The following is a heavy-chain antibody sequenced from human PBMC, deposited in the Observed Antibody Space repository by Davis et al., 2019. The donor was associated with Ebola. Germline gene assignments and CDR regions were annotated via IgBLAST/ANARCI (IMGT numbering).Heavy chain of an antibody. D-gene: IGHD5-18*01. CDR1: GFSLNNYN. CDR3: VPGTWI. V-gene: IGHV3-21*01. Sequence: AGSLRLSCAASGFSLNNYNMNWVRQAPGKGLEWVSYISTSGNYMYYADSVKGRFTVSRDNAKNSLYLQMNTLRVEDTAIYYCVPGTWIRGQGTLVTVSS. J-gene: IGHJ4*02. CDR2: ISTSGNYM.